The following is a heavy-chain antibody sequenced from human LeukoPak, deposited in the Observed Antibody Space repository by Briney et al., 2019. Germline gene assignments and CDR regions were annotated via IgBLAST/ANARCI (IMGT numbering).Heavy chain of an antibody. J-gene: IGHJ4*02. Sequence: GGSLRLSCAASGFTFSSYAMSWVRQAPGKGLEWVSAITGGSTYYADSAKGRFTIFRDNSKNTLHLQMNSLRAEDTAVYYCAITVTTLAFDYWGQGTLVTVSS. D-gene: IGHD4-17*01. CDR2: ITGGST. CDR3: AITVTTLAFDY. V-gene: IGHV3-23*01. CDR1: GFTFSSYA.